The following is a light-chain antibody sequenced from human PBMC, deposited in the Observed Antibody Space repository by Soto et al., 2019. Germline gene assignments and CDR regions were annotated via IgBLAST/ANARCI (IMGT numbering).Light chain of an antibody. CDR3: QQYCSSPKLT. V-gene: IGKV3-20*01. CDR1: QSVSSSY. J-gene: IGKJ4*01. Sequence: EIVLTQSPGTLSLSPGERATLSCRASQSVSSSYLAWYQQKPGQAPRLLIYRASSRATGIPDRFSGSGSGTDFNLTISRLEPEDFAGYYCQQYCSSPKLTFGGGTKVEIK. CDR2: RAS.